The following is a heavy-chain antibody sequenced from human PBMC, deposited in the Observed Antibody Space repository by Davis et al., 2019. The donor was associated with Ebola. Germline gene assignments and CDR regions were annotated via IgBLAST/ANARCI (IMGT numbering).Heavy chain of an antibody. D-gene: IGHD3-16*01. CDR1: GYTFTSYT. Sequence: ASVKVSCKASGYTFTSYTMHWVRQAPGQRLEWMGWINAGNGNRKYSQKFQGRVTITRDTSASTASMELSSLRSEDTAVYYCTRVLGDYYGMDVWGQGTTVTVSS. J-gene: IGHJ6*02. V-gene: IGHV1-3*01. CDR2: INAGNGNR. CDR3: TRVLGDYYGMDV.